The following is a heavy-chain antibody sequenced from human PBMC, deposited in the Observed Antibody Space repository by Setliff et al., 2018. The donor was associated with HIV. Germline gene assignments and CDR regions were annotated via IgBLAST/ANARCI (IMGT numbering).Heavy chain of an antibody. CDR2: LYGSGDS. Sequence: GGSLRLSCAASGFTLSNTYMAWVRQAPGKRPEWVSTLYGSGDSYHADSVKGRFTLSRDTSKNTMYLQMNSLRREDTAVYYCARLRPYNSALDYWGQGTLVTV. V-gene: IGHV3-66*02. CDR1: GFTLSNTY. D-gene: IGHD3-10*01. CDR3: ARLRPYNSALDY. J-gene: IGHJ4*02.